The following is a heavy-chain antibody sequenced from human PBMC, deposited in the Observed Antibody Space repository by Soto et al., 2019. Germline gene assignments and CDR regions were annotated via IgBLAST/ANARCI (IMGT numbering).Heavy chain of an antibody. CDR3: AADSHVRWIQPH. Sequence: SVKVSCKAPGGTFSTYAISWVRQAPGQGLEWMGGIIPMFGTANYAQRFQDRVTITADESTNTVYMELSSLRSEDTAVYYCAADSHVRWIQPHWGQGTLVTVSS. V-gene: IGHV1-69*13. CDR2: IIPMFGTA. D-gene: IGHD5-18*01. J-gene: IGHJ4*02. CDR1: GGTFSTYA.